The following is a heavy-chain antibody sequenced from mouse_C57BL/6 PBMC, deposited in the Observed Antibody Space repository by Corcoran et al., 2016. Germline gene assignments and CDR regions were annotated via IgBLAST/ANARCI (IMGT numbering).Heavy chain of an antibody. CDR1: GYTFTSYG. D-gene: IGHD2-2*01. CDR3: ARTNTYGYDAGWYAY. Sequence: QVQLQKSGAELARPGASVKLSCMASGYTFTSYGISWVKQRTGPGLEWIGEIYPSSGNTYYNEKFKGKATLTADKSSSTAYMELRSLTSEDSAVYFCARTNTYGYDAGWYAYWGQGTLVTVSA. V-gene: IGHV1-81*01. CDR2: IYPSSGNT. J-gene: IGHJ3*01.